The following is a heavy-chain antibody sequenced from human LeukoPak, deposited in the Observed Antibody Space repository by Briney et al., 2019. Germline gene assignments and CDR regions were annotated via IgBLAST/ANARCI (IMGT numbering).Heavy chain of an antibody. CDR1: GFTVSSNH. D-gene: IGHD1-26*01. V-gene: IGHV3-53*01. Sequence: GGSLRLSCAASGFTVSSNHMSWVRQAPGKGLEGVSVIYSGGSTYYADSVKGRFTISRDNSKNTLYLQMNSLRAEDTAVYYCARSHSGSYSAAFDIWGQGTMVTVSS. CDR3: ARSHSGSYSAAFDI. CDR2: IYSGGST. J-gene: IGHJ3*02.